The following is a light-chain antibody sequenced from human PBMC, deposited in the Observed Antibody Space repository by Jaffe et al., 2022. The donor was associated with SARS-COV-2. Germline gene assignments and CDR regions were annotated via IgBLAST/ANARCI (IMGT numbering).Light chain of an antibody. Sequence: DIQLTQSPSFLSASVGDKVTITCRASQGIATYVAWFQQKPGKAPDLLISSASTLQSGVPSRFSGSGSGTEFTLTISSLQPEDFATYYCQQLSTYPLTFGGGTRVEIK. CDR3: QQLSTYPLT. CDR2: SAS. V-gene: IGKV1-9*01. J-gene: IGKJ4*01. CDR1: QGIATY.